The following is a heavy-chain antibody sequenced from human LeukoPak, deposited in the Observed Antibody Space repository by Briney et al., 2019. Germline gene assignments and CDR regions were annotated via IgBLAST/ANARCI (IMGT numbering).Heavy chain of an antibody. Sequence: GGSLRLSCAASGFTFSSYTMSWVRPAPGKGLEWVSAISGSGGSTYYADSVKGRFTISRDNSKNTLYLQMNSLRAEDTAVYYCAKHLPGIAVAGTPGDYWGQGTLVTVSS. J-gene: IGHJ4*02. CDR1: GFTFSSYT. V-gene: IGHV3-23*01. CDR3: AKHLPGIAVAGTPGDY. D-gene: IGHD6-19*01. CDR2: ISGSGGST.